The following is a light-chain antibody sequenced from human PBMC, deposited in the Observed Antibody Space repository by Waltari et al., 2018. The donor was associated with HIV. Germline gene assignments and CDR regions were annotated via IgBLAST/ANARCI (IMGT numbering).Light chain of an antibody. V-gene: IGKV1-9*01. CDR1: QGIGTN. CDR2: SVS. Sequence: DIRLTQSPSPLSASVGDRVSITCRASQGIGTNLAWFQQKAGKVPNLLMYSVSTLHVGVPSKFSGSGSGTEFTLTIDNLQPEDFATYYCLQLSNFPFTFGQGTKLAIK. CDR3: LQLSNFPFT. J-gene: IGKJ2*01.